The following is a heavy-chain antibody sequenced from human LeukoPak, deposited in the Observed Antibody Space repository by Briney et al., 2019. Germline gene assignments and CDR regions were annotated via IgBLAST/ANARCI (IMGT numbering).Heavy chain of an antibody. J-gene: IGHJ6*02. CDR2: IYHSGST. Sequence: KPSETLSLTCTVSGYSISSGYYWGWIRQPPGKGLEWIGSIYHSGSTYYNPSLKSRVTISVDTSKNQFSLKLSSVTAADTAVYYCARVSTRMVRGTDYYYYGMDVWGQGTTVTVSS. CDR3: ARVSTRMVRGTDYYYYGMDV. V-gene: IGHV4-38-2*02. D-gene: IGHD3-10*01. CDR1: GYSISSGYY.